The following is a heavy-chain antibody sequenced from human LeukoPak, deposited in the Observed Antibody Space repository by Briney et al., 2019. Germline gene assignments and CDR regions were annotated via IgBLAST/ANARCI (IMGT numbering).Heavy chain of an antibody. CDR1: GGTFSSYA. Sequence: GASVKVSCKASGGTFSSYAISWVRQAPGQGLEWMGGIIPTFGTANYAQKFQGRVTITADKSTSTAYMELSSLRSEDTAVYYCARPRGMNYYYYMDVWGKGTTVTVSS. V-gene: IGHV1-69*06. CDR2: IIPTFGTA. CDR3: ARPRGMNYYYYMDV. J-gene: IGHJ6*03.